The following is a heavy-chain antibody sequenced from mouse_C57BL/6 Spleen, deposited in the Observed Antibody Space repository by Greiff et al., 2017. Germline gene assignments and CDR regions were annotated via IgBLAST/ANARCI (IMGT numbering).Heavy chain of an antibody. V-gene: IGHV2-6-1*01. J-gene: IGHJ4*01. CDR3: ARHGGSGYDAMDY. CDR2: IWSDGST. D-gene: IGHD3-2*02. Sequence: VKLVESGPGLVAPSPSLSITCTVSGFSLTSYGVHWVRQPPGKGLEWLVVIWSDGSTTYNSALKSRLSIRKDNSKSQVFLKMNSLQTDDTAMYYCARHGGSGYDAMDYWGQGTSVTVSS. CDR1: GFSLTSYG.